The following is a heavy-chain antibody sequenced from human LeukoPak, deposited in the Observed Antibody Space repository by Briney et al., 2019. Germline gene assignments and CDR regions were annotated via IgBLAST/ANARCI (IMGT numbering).Heavy chain of an antibody. CDR3: ARDPPSFQH. CDR2: IGSRDSTI. Sequence: GGSLRLSCAATGFTFSHYSMNWVRQAPGRGLEWLSYIGSRDSTIYYADSVRGRFTISRDNAKNSLYLQMNSLRAEDTAVYYCARDPPSFQHWGQGTLVTVSS. J-gene: IGHJ1*01. CDR1: GFTFSHYS. V-gene: IGHV3-48*04.